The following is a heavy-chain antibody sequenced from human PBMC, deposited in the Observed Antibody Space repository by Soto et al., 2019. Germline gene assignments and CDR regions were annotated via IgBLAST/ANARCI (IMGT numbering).Heavy chain of an antibody. V-gene: IGHV3-33*01. J-gene: IGHJ4*02. CDR2: IWYDGSNK. CDR1: GFTFSSYG. D-gene: IGHD1-26*01. CDR3: ARDKALGSYGFFDY. Sequence: ESGGGVVQPGRSLRLSCAASGFTFSSYGMHWVRQAPGKGLEWVAVIWYDGSNKYYADSVKGRFTISRDNSKNTLYLQMNSLRAEDTAVYYCARDKALGSYGFFDYWGQGTLVTVSS.